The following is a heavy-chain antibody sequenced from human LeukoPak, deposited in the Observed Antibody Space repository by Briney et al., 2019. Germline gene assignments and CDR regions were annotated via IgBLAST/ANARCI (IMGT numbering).Heavy chain of an antibody. D-gene: IGHD4-23*01. J-gene: IGHJ6*02. CDR3: GGWTTVATPVSYYYYGMDV. CDR1: GFTFSNAW. Sequence: GGSLRLSCAASGFTFSNAWMNWVRQAPGKGLEWVSVIYRDGTTYYADSVKGRFTISRDNSKNTLYLQMNSLRAEDTAVYYCGGWTTVATPVSYYYYGMDVWGQGTTVTVSS. CDR2: IYRDGTT. V-gene: IGHV3-53*05.